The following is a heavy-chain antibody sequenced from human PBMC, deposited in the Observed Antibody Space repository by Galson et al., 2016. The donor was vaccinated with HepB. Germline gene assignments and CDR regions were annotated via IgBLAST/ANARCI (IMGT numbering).Heavy chain of an antibody. V-gene: IGHV1-46*01. J-gene: IGHJ5*02. CDR2: INPNGGSA. Sequence: SVKVSCKASGYTFTTYHMHWVRQAPGQGLEWMGIINPNGGSASYSPKFQGRVTLTRDTSTSTVYMELSSLKSDDTALYYCSTGGGYNWFDPWGQGTLVTDSS. CDR1: GYTFTTYH. D-gene: IGHD6-25*01. CDR3: STGGGYNWFDP.